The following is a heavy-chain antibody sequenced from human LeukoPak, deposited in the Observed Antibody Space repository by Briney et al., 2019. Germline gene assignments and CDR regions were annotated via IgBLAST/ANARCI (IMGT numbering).Heavy chain of an antibody. Sequence: GGSLRLSCAASGFTFSSYEMNWVRQAPGKGLEWVSYISSSGSTIYYADSVRGRFTISRDNSKSTLSLQMNSLRAEDTAIYYCATYRQVLLPFESWGRGTLVTVSS. CDR1: GFTFSSYE. CDR3: ATYRQVLLPFES. D-gene: IGHD2-8*02. V-gene: IGHV3-48*03. J-gene: IGHJ4*02. CDR2: ISSSGSTI.